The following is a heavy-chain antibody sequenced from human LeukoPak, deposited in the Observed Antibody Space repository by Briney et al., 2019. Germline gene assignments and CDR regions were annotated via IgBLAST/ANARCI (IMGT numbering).Heavy chain of an antibody. CDR1: GFTFSSDG. CDR2: ISYDGSNK. J-gene: IGHJ5*02. CDR3: AKGYCSSTSCYLGNWFDP. V-gene: IGHV3-30*18. D-gene: IGHD2-2*01. Sequence: GGSLRLSCAASGFTFSSDGMHWVRQAPGKGLEWVAVISYDGSNKYYADSVKGRFTISRDNSKNTLYLQMNSLRAEDTAVYYCAKGYCSSTSCYLGNWFDPWGQGTLVTVSS.